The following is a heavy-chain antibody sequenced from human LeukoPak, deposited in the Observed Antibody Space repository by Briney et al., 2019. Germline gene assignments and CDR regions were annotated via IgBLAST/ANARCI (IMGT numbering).Heavy chain of an antibody. CDR3: AKGSYDFGYYYYYGMDV. D-gene: IGHD3-3*01. CDR1: GFTFSSYG. J-gene: IGHJ6*02. CDR2: ISGSGGST. V-gene: IGHV3-23*01. Sequence: GGSLRLSCAASGFTFSSYGMSWVRQAPGKGLEWVSAISGSGGSTYYADSVKGRFTISRDNSKNTLYLQMNSLRAEDTAVDYCAKGSYDFGYYYYYGMDVWGQGTTVTVSS.